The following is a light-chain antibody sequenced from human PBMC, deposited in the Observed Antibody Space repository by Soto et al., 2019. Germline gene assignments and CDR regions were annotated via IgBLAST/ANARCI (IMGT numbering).Light chain of an antibody. J-gene: IGKJ1*01. V-gene: IGKV3-15*01. Sequence: EILVTQSPATLSVSPGDRATLSCRASEFVAYNLAWYQQRSGQPPRLLMYRASTRATGVPARFSGSGAGRDLTLTISDLQSEDFAVYSCQEYDKWPLWTFGQGTKLEMK. CDR2: RAS. CDR3: QEYDKWPLWT. CDR1: EFVAYN.